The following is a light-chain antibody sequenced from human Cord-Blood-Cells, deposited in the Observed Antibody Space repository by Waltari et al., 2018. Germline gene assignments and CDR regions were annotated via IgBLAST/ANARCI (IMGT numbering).Light chain of an antibody. V-gene: IGLV3-19*01. J-gene: IGLJ2*01. CDR1: SLRSYY. Sequence: SSELTQDPAVSVALGQTVRITCKGDSLRSYYASWYQQKPRQAPVLVIYGKNNRPSGSPGRFSGSRSGNTASLTIAGAQAEDEADYYCNSRDSSGNHVVFGGGTKLTVL. CDR3: NSRDSSGNHVV. CDR2: GKN.